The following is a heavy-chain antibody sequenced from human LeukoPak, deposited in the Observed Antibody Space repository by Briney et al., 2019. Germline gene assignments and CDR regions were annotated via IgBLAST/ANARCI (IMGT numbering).Heavy chain of an antibody. V-gene: IGHV3-64D*09. CDR2: VSSVGGST. J-gene: IGHJ4*02. D-gene: IGHD3-22*01. CDR1: GFSFSNFP. Sequence: GGALRLSCAASGFSFSNFPMHWVRQAPGKGLDYVSAVSSVGGSTYYADSVRGRFTLSRDNSKNTLSLQMGSLRAEDTAVYYCVKAILFGSVSYYADWGQGTLVTVSS. CDR3: VKAILFGSVSYYAD.